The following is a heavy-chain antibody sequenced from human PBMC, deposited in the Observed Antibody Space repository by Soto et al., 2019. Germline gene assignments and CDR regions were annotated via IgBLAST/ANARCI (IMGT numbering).Heavy chain of an antibody. CDR2: ISWNSGSI. CDR1: GFTFDDYA. D-gene: IGHD2-2*01. Sequence: GGSLRLSCAASGFTFDDYAMHWVRQAPGKGLEWVSGISWNSGSIGYADSVKGRFTISRDNAKNSLYLQMNSLRAEDTALYYCAKETLGYCSSTSCYYYYYMDVWGKGTTVTVSS. J-gene: IGHJ6*03. V-gene: IGHV3-9*01. CDR3: AKETLGYCSSTSCYYYYYMDV.